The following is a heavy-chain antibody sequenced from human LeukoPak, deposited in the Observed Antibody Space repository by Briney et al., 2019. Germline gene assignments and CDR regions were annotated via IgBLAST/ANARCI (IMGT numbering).Heavy chain of an antibody. CDR2: IKSKTDGGAT. V-gene: IGHV3-15*01. CDR3: TTRTFLYLSLWF. Sequence: KTGGFLRLSCAASGFTFSNAWMSWVRQAPGKGLEGVGRIKSKTDGGATDHAAPVKGRFTISRDDSKNTLYLQMNSLKTEDTAVYYCTTRTFLYLSLWFGGQGTLVTVSS. J-gene: IGHJ4*02. CDR1: GFTFSNAW. D-gene: IGHD3-10*01.